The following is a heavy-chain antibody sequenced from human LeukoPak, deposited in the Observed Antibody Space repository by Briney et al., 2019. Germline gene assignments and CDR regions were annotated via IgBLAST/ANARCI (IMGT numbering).Heavy chain of an antibody. CDR1: GYTFTSYG. CDR2: INPNSGDT. CDR3: ARQDSNTCGP. D-gene: IGHD2-2*01. J-gene: IGHJ5*02. Sequence: ASVKVSCKASGYTFTSYGISWVRQAPGQGLEWMGWINPNSGDTNYAQIFQGRVTMTRDTSISTAYMELSSLRSDDTAVYYCARQDSNTCGPWGQGTLVTVSS. V-gene: IGHV1-2*02.